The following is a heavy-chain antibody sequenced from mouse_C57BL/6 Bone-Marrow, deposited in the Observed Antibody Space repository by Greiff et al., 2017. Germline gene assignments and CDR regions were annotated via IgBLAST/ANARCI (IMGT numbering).Heavy chain of an antibody. V-gene: IGHV1-69*01. CDR3: AREGSSPWFAY. CDR1: GYTFTSYW. Sequence: VQLQQPGAELVMPGASVKLSCKASGYTFTSYWMHWVKQRPGQGLEWIGEIDPSDSYTNYNQKVKGKSTLTVDKSSSTAYMQLSSRTSEDSAVYYCAREGSSPWFAYWGQGTLVTVSA. J-gene: IGHJ3*01. CDR2: IDPSDSYT. D-gene: IGHD1-1*01.